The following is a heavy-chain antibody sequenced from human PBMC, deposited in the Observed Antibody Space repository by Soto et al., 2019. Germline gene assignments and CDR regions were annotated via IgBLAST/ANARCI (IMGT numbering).Heavy chain of an antibody. CDR1: GGTFSSYD. CDR3: ARESNSGYDDASAWDGGFDY. D-gene: IGHD5-12*01. V-gene: IGHV1-69*12. CDR2: LIPIFGTA. Sequence: QVQLVQSGAEVKKPGSSVKVSCKASGGTFSSYDISWVRQAPGQGLEWMGGLIPIFGTANYAQKFQGRVTITADESTSTAYMELSSLRSEDTAVYYCARESNSGYDDASAWDGGFDYWGKGTLVTVSS. J-gene: IGHJ4*02.